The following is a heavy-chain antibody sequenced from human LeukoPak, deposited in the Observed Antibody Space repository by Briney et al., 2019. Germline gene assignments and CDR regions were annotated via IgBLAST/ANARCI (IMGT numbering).Heavy chain of an antibody. CDR1: GFTFSSYS. CDR3: ARVVLRFGGSDV. D-gene: IGHD3-10*01. J-gene: IGHJ6*04. CDR2: ISSSSSYI. V-gene: IGHV3-21*01. Sequence: GGSLRLSCAASGFTFSSYSMNWVRQAPGKGLEWVSSISSSSSYIYYADSVKGRFTISRDNAKNSLYLQMNSLRAEDTAVYYCARVVLRFGGSDVWGKGTTVTVSS.